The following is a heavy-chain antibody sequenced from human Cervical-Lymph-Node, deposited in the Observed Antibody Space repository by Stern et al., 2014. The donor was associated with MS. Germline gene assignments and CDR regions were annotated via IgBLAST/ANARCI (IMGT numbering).Heavy chain of an antibody. V-gene: IGHV5-51*01. J-gene: IGHJ4*02. Sequence: VQLVQSGAELIRPGESLQISCKGSGYKFSIYWIAWVRQMPGKGLEWMGIIYPGDSETRYSRSFQGQVTMSADKSTSTAYLQWSSLNASDTAMYFCARQTTAWASDVWGQGTLVTVSS. D-gene: IGHD1-14*01. CDR2: IYPGDSET. CDR3: ARQTTAWASDV. CDR1: GYKFSIYW.